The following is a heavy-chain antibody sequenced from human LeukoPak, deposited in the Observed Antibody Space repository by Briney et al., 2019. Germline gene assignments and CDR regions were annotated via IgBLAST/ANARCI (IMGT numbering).Heavy chain of an antibody. CDR2: IYYSGST. Sequence: SETLSLTCTVSGGSISSYYWSWIRQPPGKGLEWIGYIYYSGSTNYNPSLKSRVTMSVDTSKNQFSLKLSSVTAADTAVYYCARDGTTYYYDSSGYRSNWFDPWGQGTLVTVSS. D-gene: IGHD3-22*01. CDR3: ARDGTTYYYDSSGYRSNWFDP. J-gene: IGHJ5*02. V-gene: IGHV4-59*12. CDR1: GGSISSYY.